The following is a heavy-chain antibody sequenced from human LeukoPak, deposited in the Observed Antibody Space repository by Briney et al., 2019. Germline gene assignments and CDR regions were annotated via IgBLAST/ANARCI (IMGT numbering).Heavy chain of an antibody. D-gene: IGHD1-1*01. V-gene: IGHV3-23*01. CDR2: FGNSGGRT. Sequence: GGSLRLSCAASGFTFSSYAMSWVRQAPGKGLEWVSTFGNSGGRTYYADSVKGRFTISRDNAKNSVYLQMNSLRAEDTAVYYCARTNSLDYWGQGTLVTVSS. CDR3: ARTNSLDY. CDR1: GFTFSSYA. J-gene: IGHJ4*02.